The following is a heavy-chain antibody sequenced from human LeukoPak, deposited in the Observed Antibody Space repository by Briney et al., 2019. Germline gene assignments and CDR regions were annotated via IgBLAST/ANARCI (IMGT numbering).Heavy chain of an antibody. CDR3: ARDWGRWLQFPAFDI. CDR2: ISSSSSTI. V-gene: IGHV3-48*01. CDR1: GFTFSSYV. D-gene: IGHD5-24*01. J-gene: IGHJ3*02. Sequence: GSLRLSCAASGFTFSSYVMSWVRQAPGKGLEWVSYISSSSSTIYYADSVKGRFTISRDNAKNSLYLQMNSLRAEDTAVYYCARDWGRWLQFPAFDIWGQGTMVTVSS.